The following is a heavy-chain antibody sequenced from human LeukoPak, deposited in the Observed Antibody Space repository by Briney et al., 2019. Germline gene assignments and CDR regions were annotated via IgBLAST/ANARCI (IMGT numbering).Heavy chain of an antibody. CDR2: ISGSGGAT. J-gene: IGHJ4*02. D-gene: IGHD3-22*01. CDR3: ARVDRTYYYDSSGYLDY. CDR1: GFTFSSYA. V-gene: IGHV3-23*01. Sequence: AGGSLRLSCAASGFTFSSYAINWVRQAPGKGLDWVSTISGSGGATYFADSVKGRFTISRDNAKNSLYLQMNSLRAEDTAVYYCARVDRTYYYDSSGYLDYWGQGTLVTVSS.